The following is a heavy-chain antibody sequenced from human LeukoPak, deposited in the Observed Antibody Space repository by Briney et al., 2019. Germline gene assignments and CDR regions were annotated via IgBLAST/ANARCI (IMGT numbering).Heavy chain of an antibody. Sequence: GSLRLSCAASGFTFNKYDMTWARQAQGKGLEWVSTITGRSDKTYYTDSVKGRFVTSRDNSKDTLYLQMNSLRAEDTALYYCAKGGWLDDLGQGALVTVSS. CDR1: GFTFNKYD. CDR2: ITGRSDKT. J-gene: IGHJ4*02. V-gene: IGHV3-23*01. D-gene: IGHD6-19*01. CDR3: AKGGWLDD.